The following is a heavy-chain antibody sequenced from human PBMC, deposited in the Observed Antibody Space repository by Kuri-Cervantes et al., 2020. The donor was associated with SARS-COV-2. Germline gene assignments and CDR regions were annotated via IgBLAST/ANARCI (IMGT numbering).Heavy chain of an antibody. D-gene: IGHD3-3*01. Sequence: SQTLSLTCAASGFSFTDAWMTWVRQAPGKGLEWIGEINQSGSTSYSPSLKSRLTISVDTSENQFSLKLSSVTAADTAAYYCARGRGGYYMGGYYFYSMDVWGKGTTVTDSS. CDR3: ARGRGGYYMGGYYFYSMDV. V-gene: IGHV4-34*01. J-gene: IGHJ6*03. CDR2: INQSGST. CDR1: GFSFTDAW.